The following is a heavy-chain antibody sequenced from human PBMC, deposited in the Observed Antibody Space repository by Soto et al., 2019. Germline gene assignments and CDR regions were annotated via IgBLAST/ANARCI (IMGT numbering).Heavy chain of an antibody. V-gene: IGHV3-11*01. Sequence: PGGSLRLSCAASGFTFSDYYMSWIRQAPGKGLEWVSYISSSGSTIYYADYVKGRFTISRDNAKNSLYLQMNSLRAEDTAVYYCARPRYYGSGSYVKRTNWFDPWGQGTLVTAPQ. CDR1: GFTFSDYY. CDR2: ISSSGSTI. J-gene: IGHJ5*02. D-gene: IGHD3-10*01. CDR3: ARPRYYGSGSYVKRTNWFDP.